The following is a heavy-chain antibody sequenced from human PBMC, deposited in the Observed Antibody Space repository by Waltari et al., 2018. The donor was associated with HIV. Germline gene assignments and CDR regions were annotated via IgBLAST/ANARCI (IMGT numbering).Heavy chain of an antibody. CDR2: IYNSRST. V-gene: IGHV4-59*01. CDR1: GGSISTYY. J-gene: IGHJ3*02. CDR3: ARGIDAQRVAAPCLDI. Sequence: QVQLRESGPGLVKPSETLSLTCTVSGGSISTYYWTWIRQPPGKGLEWIGYIYNSRSTDYNPSLKSRATRSVDTSKNQFSLKLSAVTTADTAMYYCARGIDAQRVAAPCLDIWGQGTMVTVSS. D-gene: IGHD6-25*01.